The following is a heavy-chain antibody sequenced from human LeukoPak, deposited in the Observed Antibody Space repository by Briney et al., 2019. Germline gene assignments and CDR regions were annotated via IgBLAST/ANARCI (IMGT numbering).Heavy chain of an antibody. CDR1: GSTFSSYA. CDR3: ARGPRLDYYYMDV. V-gene: IGHV3-23*01. CDR2: ISGSGGST. Sequence: GGSLRLSCAASGSTFSSYAMSWVRQAPGKGLEWVSAISGSGGSTYYADSVKGRFTISRDNSKNTLYLQMNSLRAEDTAVYYCARGPRLDYYYMDVWGKGTTVTVSS. D-gene: IGHD6-19*01. J-gene: IGHJ6*03.